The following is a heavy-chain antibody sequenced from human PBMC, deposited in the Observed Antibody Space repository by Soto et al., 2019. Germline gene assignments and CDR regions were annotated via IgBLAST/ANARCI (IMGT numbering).Heavy chain of an antibody. D-gene: IGHD1-26*01. Sequence: PGGSLRLSCAASGFTFKSYGIHWVRQGPGNGLEWVAFISYDSTKTYYADSVKGRFTISRDNSNSALYVQMNSLTGEDTAVYYCARTRSAWSDFHYYSLDVWGQGTTVTVSS. CDR2: ISYDSTKT. CDR3: ARTRSAWSDFHYYSLDV. CDR1: GFTFKSYG. V-gene: IGHV3-30*03. J-gene: IGHJ6*02.